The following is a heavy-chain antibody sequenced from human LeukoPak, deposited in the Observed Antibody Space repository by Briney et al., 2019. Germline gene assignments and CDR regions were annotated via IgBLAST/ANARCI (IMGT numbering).Heavy chain of an antibody. J-gene: IGHJ5*02. Sequence: PSETLSLTCTVSGGSISSSSYYWGWIRQPPGKGLEWLGSIYYSGSTYYNPSLKSRGTISVDTSKIQFSLKLSSVTAADTAVYYCARVGPSLRTYYDFWSGYYQANWFDRWGQGTLVTVSS. CDR3: ARVGPSLRTYYDFWSGYYQANWFDR. V-gene: IGHV4-39*07. CDR2: IYYSGST. D-gene: IGHD3-3*01. CDR1: GGSISSSSYY.